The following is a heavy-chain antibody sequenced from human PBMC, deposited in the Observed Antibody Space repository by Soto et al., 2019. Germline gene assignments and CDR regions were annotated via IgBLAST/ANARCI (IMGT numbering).Heavy chain of an antibody. CDR2: INAGNGNT. V-gene: IGHV1-3*01. Sequence: SVKVSCKASGYTFTDYAVHWVRQAPGERLEWMGWINAGNGNTKYSQRFQGRVTITRDTSASTAYMELSSLRSEDTSVYYCARSTSPSTVTLPYYYYGMDVWGQGTTVTVS. J-gene: IGHJ6*02. CDR1: GYTFTDYA. CDR3: ARSTSPSTVTLPYYYYGMDV. D-gene: IGHD4-17*01.